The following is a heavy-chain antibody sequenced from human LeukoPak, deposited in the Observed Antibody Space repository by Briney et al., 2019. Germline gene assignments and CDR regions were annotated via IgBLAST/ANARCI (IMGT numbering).Heavy chain of an antibody. D-gene: IGHD6-19*01. CDR1: GFTFSSYA. V-gene: IGHV3-64*02. CDR3: ARPHSSGWYSYYYYGMDV. CDR2: ISSDGGST. J-gene: IGHJ6*02. Sequence: GGSLRLSCAASGFTFSSYAMYWVRQAPGKGLGYVSLISSDGGSTYYADSVKGRFTISRDNAKNSLYLQMNSLRAEDTAVYYCARPHSSGWYSYYYYGMDVWGQGTTVTVSS.